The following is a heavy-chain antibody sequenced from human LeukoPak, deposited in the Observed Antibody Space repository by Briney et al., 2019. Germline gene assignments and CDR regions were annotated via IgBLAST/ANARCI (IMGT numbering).Heavy chain of an antibody. D-gene: IGHD2-2*01. CDR3: ARRLIVPAAMPYYYYYMDV. J-gene: IGHJ6*03. CDR2: IYYSGST. CDR1: GGSISSYY. Sequence: PSETLSLTCTVSGGSISSYYWGWIRQPPGKGLEWIGYIYYSGSTNYNPSLKSRVTISVDTSKNQFSLKLSSVTAADTAVYYCARRLIVPAAMPYYYYYMDVWGKGTTVTVSS. V-gene: IGHV4-59*08.